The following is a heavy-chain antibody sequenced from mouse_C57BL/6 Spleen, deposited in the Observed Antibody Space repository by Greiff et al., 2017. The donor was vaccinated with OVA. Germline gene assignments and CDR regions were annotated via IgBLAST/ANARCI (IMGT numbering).Heavy chain of an antibody. CDR3: ARKRSYYSNYEAMDY. J-gene: IGHJ4*01. Sequence: EVKLVESGGGLVKPGGSLKLSCAASGFTFSDYGMHWVRQAPEKGLEWVAYISSGSSTIYYADTVKGRFTISRDNAKNTLFLQMTSLRSEDTAMYYCARKRSYYSNYEAMDYWGQGTSVTVSS. D-gene: IGHD2-5*01. V-gene: IGHV5-17*01. CDR1: GFTFSDYG. CDR2: ISSGSSTI.